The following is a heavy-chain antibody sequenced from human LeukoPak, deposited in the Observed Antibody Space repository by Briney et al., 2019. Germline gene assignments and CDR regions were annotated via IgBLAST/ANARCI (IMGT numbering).Heavy chain of an antibody. J-gene: IGHJ3*02. CDR2: ISYDGSNK. CDR1: GFTFSSYA. CDR3: ASRDTDHNAFDI. Sequence: GGSLRLSCAASGFTFSSYAMHWVRQAPGKGLEWVAVISYDGSNKYYADSVKGRFTISRDNSKNTLYLQMNSLRAEDTAVYHCASRDTDHNAFDIWGQGTMVTVSS. V-gene: IGHV3-30*04. D-gene: IGHD5-18*01.